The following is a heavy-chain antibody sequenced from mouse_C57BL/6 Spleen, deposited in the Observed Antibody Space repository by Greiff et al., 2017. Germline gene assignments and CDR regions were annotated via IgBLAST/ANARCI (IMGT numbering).Heavy chain of an antibody. CDR3: ARSWCGYYPSWFAY. CDR2: INPGSGGT. CDR1: GYAFTNYL. V-gene: IGHV1-54*01. J-gene: IGHJ3*01. D-gene: IGHD2-3*01. Sequence: QVQLQQSGAELVRPGTSVKVSCKASGYAFTNYLIEWVKQRPGQGLEWIGVINPGSGGTNYNEKFKGKATLTADKSSSTAYMQLSSLTSEDSAVYFCARSWCGYYPSWFAYWGQGTLVTVSA.